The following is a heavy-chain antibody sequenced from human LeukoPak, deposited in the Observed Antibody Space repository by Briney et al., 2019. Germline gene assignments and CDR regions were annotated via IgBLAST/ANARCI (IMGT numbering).Heavy chain of an antibody. J-gene: IGHJ4*02. CDR2: INPHSGGT. V-gene: IGHV1-2*02. Sequence: ASVKVSCKASGYTFTGYYMHWVRQAPGQGLEWMGWINPHSGGTNYAQKFQGRVTMTRDTSISTAYMELSRLRSDDSAVYYCARDQRLVAGTFYFDYWGQGTLVTVSS. D-gene: IGHD6-19*01. CDR1: GYTFTGYY. CDR3: ARDQRLVAGTFYFDY.